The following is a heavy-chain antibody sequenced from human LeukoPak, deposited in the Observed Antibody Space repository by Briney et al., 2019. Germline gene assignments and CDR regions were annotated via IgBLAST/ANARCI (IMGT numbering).Heavy chain of an antibody. CDR2: IDWDDDK. J-gene: IGHJ3*02. V-gene: IGHV2-70*01. D-gene: IGHD3-22*01. CDR1: GFSLSTSGMC. Sequence: ESGPTLVNPTRTLTLTCTFSGFSLSTSGMCVSWIRQPPGKAPEWLALIDWDDDKYYSTSLKTRLTISKDTSKNQVVLTMTNMDPVDTATYYCARTHYYDSSGYYYSDAFDIWGQGTMVTVSS. CDR3: ARTHYYDSSGYYYSDAFDI.